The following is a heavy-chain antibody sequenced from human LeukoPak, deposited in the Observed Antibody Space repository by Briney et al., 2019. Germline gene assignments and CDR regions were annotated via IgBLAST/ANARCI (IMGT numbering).Heavy chain of an antibody. CDR2: INPNSGGT. CDR3: ARGRGVLEWLSYSWFDP. CDR1: GYTFTGYY. Sequence: ASVKVSCKASGYTFTGYYMHWVRQAPGQGLEWMGWINPNSGGTNYAQKFQGRVTITRDTSISTAYMELSRLRSDDTAVYYCARGRGVLEWLSYSWFDPWGQGTLVTVSS. J-gene: IGHJ5*02. V-gene: IGHV1-2*02. D-gene: IGHD3-3*01.